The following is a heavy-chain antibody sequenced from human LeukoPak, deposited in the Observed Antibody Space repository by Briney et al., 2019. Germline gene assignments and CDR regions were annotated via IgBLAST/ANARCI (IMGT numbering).Heavy chain of an antibody. CDR3: ARDGLRSGGSYYDGVDY. CDR2: INPNSGGT. J-gene: IGHJ4*02. CDR1: GYTFTGYY. D-gene: IGHD1-26*01. Sequence: ASVKVSCKASGYTFTGYYMHWVRQAPGQGLEWMGWINPNSGGTNYAQKFQGRVTMTRDTSISTAYMELSRLRSDDTAVYYCARDGLRSGGSYYDGVDYWGQGTLVTVSS. V-gene: IGHV1-2*02.